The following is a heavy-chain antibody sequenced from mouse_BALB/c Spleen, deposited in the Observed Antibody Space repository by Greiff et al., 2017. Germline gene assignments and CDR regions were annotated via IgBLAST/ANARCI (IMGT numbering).Heavy chain of an antibody. V-gene: IGHV5-4*02. D-gene: IGHD1-1*02. CDR1: GFTFSDYY. CDR3: ASYGYAMDY. CDR2: ISDGGSYT. Sequence: EVQLVESGGGLVKPGGSLKLSCAASGFTFSDYYMYWVRQTPEKRLEWVATISDGGSYTYYPDSVKGRFTISRDNAKNNLYLQMSSLKSEDTAMYYCASYGYAMDYWGQGTSVTVSS. J-gene: IGHJ4*01.